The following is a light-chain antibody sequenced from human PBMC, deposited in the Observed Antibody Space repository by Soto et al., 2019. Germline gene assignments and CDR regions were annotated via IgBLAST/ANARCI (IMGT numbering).Light chain of an antibody. CDR3: QQYSNWPPIT. CDR1: QSVSIH. CDR2: DTS. J-gene: IGKJ5*01. V-gene: IGKV3-15*01. Sequence: ETVMTPSPGTLSVSLGERATLSCRASQSVSIHLAWYQQKPGQAPRLLIYDTSTRATGIPARFSGSGSGTEFTLTISSLQSEDFAVYDGQQYSNWPPITFGQGTRLEIK.